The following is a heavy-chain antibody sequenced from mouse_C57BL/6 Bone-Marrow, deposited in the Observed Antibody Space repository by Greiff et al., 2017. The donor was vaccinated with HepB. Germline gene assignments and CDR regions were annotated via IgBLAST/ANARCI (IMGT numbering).Heavy chain of an antibody. CDR3: ARLAMDY. CDR2: ISDGGSYT. Sequence: EVMLVESGGGLVKPGGSLKLSCAASGFTFSSYAMSWVRQTPEKRLEWVATISDGGSYTYYPDNVKGRFTISRDNAKNNLYLQMSHLKSEDTAMYYCARLAMDYWGRGTSVTVSS. CDR1: GFTFSSYA. V-gene: IGHV5-4*03. J-gene: IGHJ4*01.